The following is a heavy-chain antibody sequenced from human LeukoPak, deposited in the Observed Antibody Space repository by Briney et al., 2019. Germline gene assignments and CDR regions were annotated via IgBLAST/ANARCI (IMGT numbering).Heavy chain of an antibody. CDR2: IYYSGST. CDR1: GGSISSSSYY. Sequence: PSETLSLTCTVSGGSISSSSYYWGWIRQPPGKGLEWIGSIYYSGSTYYNPSLKSRVTISVDTSKNQFSLKLSSVTAADTAVYYCAGDGYSYGFYFDYWGQGTLVTVSS. J-gene: IGHJ4*02. D-gene: IGHD5-18*01. V-gene: IGHV4-39*07. CDR3: AGDGYSYGFYFDY.